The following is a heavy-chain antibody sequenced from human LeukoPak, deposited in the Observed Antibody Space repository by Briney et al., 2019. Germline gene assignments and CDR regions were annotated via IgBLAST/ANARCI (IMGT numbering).Heavy chain of an antibody. V-gene: IGHV4-34*01. J-gene: IGHJ4*02. CDR1: GGSFSGYY. CDR2: INHSGST. Sequence: PSETLSLTCAVYGGSFSGYYWSWIRQPPGKGLEWIGEINHSGSTNYNPSLKSRVTISVDTSKNQFSLKLSSVTAADTAVYYCARRSYSSSRGYYFDYWGQGTLVTVSS. CDR3: ARRSYSSSRGYYFDY. D-gene: IGHD6-13*01.